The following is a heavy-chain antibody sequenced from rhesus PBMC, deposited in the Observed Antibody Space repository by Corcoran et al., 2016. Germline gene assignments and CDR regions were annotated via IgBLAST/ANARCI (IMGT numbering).Heavy chain of an antibody. Sequence: QVQLQESGPGVVKPSEPLSLTCAVSGGPLRSNYWSWIRQPPGKGLEWIGRVYGGGGSTDYNPSLKSRVTISTDTSKNQFSLKLSSVTAADTAVYYCAKAGGNYVFNGLDSWGQGVVVTVSS. CDR3: AKAGGNYVFNGLDS. D-gene: IGHD4-17*01. CDR2: VYGGGGST. J-gene: IGHJ6*01. CDR1: GGPLRSNY. V-gene: IGHV4-160*01.